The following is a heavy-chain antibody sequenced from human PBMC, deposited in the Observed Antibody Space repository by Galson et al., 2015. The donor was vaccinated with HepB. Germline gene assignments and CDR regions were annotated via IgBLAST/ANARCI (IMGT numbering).Heavy chain of an antibody. CDR1: GFTFSSYD. J-gene: IGHJ2*01. V-gene: IGHV3-13*05. CDR2: IGTAGDP. D-gene: IGHD3-10*01. Sequence: SLRLSCAASGFTFSSYDMHWVRQATGKGLEWVSAIGTAGDPYYPGSVKGRFTISRENAKNSLYLQMNSLRAGDTAVYYCARVGYYYGSGSYYKRSRDWYFDLWGRGTLVTVSS. CDR3: ARVGYYYGSGSYYKRSRDWYFDL.